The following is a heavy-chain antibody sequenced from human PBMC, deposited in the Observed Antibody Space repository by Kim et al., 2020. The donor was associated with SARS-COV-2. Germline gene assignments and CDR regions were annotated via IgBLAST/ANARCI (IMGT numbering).Heavy chain of an antibody. CDR3: ARVGGNRPFDY. CDR2: ISSSSSTI. D-gene: IGHD2-15*01. Sequence: GGSLRLSCAASGFTFSSYSMNWVRQAPGKGLEWVSYISSSSSTIYYADSVKGRFTISRDNAKNSLYLQMNSLRAEDTAVYYCARVGGNRPFDYWGQGTLVTVSS. V-gene: IGHV3-48*04. CDR1: GFTFSSYS. J-gene: IGHJ4*02.